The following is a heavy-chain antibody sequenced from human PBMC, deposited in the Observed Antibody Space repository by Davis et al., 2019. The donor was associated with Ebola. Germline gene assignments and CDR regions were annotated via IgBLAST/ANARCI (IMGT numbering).Heavy chain of an antibody. Sequence: AASVKVSCKASGYTFTSYDINWVRQATGQGLEWMGWINPNSGGTNYAQKFQGWVTMTRDTSTSTVYMELSSLRSEDTAVYYCAREVVFGPAAMHGYYYYYGMDVWGQGTTVTVSS. CDR3: AREVVFGPAAMHGYYYYYGMDV. CDR2: INPNSGGT. J-gene: IGHJ6*02. CDR1: GYTFTSYD. V-gene: IGHV1-2*04. D-gene: IGHD2-2*01.